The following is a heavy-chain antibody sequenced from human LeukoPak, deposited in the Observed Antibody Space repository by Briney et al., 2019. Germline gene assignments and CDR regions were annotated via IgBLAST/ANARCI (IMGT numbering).Heavy chain of an antibody. CDR2: FDPEDGET. V-gene: IGHV1-24*01. CDR1: GYTLTELS. Sequence: ASVKVSCKVSGYTLTELSMHWVRQAPGKGLEWMGGFDPEDGETIYAQKFQGRVTMTEDTSTDTAYMELSSLRSEDTAVYYCATLSVGATTRHAFDIWGQGTMVTVSS. D-gene: IGHD1-26*01. CDR3: ATLSVGATTRHAFDI. J-gene: IGHJ3*02.